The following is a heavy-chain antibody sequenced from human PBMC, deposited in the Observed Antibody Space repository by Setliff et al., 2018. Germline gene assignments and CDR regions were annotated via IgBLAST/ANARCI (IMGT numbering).Heavy chain of an antibody. D-gene: IGHD2-21*02. CDR2: INPSGGST. J-gene: IGHJ4*02. Sequence: ASVQVSCKASGYTFTSYYMHWVRQAPGQGLEWMGIINPSGGSTSYAQKFQGRVTMTRDTSTSTVYMELSSLRSEDTAVYYCARDRAIVVVTATGTLNYWGQGTLVTVSS. CDR3: ARDRAIVVVTATGTLNY. CDR1: GYTFTSYY. V-gene: IGHV1-46*01.